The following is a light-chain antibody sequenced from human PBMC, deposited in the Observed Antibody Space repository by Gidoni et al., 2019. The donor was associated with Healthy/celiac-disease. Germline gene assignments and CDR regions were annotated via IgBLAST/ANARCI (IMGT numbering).Light chain of an antibody. J-gene: IGKJ4*01. CDR1: QRVSSY. CDR3: QQRSNWPLT. V-gene: IGKV3-11*01. CDR2: DAS. Sequence: EIVLTQSPATLSLSPGERATLSCRASQRVSSYLAWYQQKPGQAPKLLIYDASNMATGVPARFSGSGSGTDFTLTISSLEPEDFAAYYCQQRSNWPLTFGGGTKVEIK.